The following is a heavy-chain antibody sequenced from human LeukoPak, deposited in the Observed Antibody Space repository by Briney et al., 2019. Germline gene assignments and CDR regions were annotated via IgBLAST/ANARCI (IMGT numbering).Heavy chain of an antibody. Sequence: ETLSLTCAVYGGSFSGYYWTWVRQAPGKGLEWVSGIYSGGTTYYADSVKGRFTISRDNSKNTLYLQMNSVRAEDTAVYYCARDSSFDYWGQGTLVTVSS. CDR2: IYSGGTT. CDR3: ARDSSFDY. V-gene: IGHV3-66*01. J-gene: IGHJ4*02. CDR1: GGSFSGYY.